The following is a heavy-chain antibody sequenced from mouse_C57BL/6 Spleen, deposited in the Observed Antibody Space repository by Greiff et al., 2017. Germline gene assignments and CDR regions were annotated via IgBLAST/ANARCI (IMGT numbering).Heavy chain of an antibody. D-gene: IGHD2-4*01. Sequence: QVQLQQPGAELVKPGASVKLSCKASGYTFTSYWMHWVKQRPGQGLEWIGMIHPNSGSTNYNEKFKSKATLTVDKSSSTAYMQLSSLTSEDSAVYYCASPYEYSPDAMDYWGQGTSVTVSS. CDR2: IHPNSGST. CDR1: GYTFTSYW. CDR3: ASPYEYSPDAMDY. V-gene: IGHV1-64*01. J-gene: IGHJ4*01.